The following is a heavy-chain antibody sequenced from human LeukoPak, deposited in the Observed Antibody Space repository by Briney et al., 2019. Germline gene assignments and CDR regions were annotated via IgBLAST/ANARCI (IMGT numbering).Heavy chain of an antibody. J-gene: IGHJ4*02. D-gene: IGHD3-3*01. Sequence: SETPSLTCTVSGGSISSGDYYWSWIRQPPGKGLEWIGYIYYSGSTYYNPSLKSRVTISVDTSKNQFSLKLSSVTAADTAVYYCARVPNYDFWSGYFDYWGQGTLVTVSS. CDR3: ARVPNYDFWSGYFDY. CDR1: GGSISSGDYY. CDR2: IYYSGST. V-gene: IGHV4-30-4*01.